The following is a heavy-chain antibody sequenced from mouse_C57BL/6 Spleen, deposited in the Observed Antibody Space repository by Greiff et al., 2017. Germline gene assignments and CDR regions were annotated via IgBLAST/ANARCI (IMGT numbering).Heavy chain of an antibody. D-gene: IGHD1-1*01. CDR1: GYSITSGYY. J-gene: IGHJ1*03. CDR3: ARNYGSSYGYWYFEV. V-gene: IGHV3-6*01. CDR2: ISYDGSN. Sequence: EVQVVESGPGLVKPSQSLSLTCSVTGYSITSGYYWNWIRQFPGNKLEWMGYISYDGSNNYNPSLKNRISITRDTSKNQFFLKLNSVTTEDTATYYCARNYGSSYGYWYFEVWGTGTTVTVSS.